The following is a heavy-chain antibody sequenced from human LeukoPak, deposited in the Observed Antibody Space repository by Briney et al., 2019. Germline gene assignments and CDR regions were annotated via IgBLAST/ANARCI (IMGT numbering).Heavy chain of an antibody. J-gene: IGHJ4*02. CDR1: GGSITSYY. Sequence: PSETLSLTSTVSGGSITSYYWSWIRQPPGKGLEWIGNIYYSGSTNYNPSLKSRVTISIDTSKNQFSLKLSSVTAADTAVYYCASTANYYGSGSYYKNWGQGTLVTVSS. V-gene: IGHV4-59*01. D-gene: IGHD3-10*01. CDR3: ASTANYYGSGSYYKN. CDR2: IYYSGST.